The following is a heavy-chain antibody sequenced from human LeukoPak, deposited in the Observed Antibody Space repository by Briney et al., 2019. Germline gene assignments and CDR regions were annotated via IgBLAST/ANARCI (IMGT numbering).Heavy chain of an antibody. Sequence: GGSLRLSCAASGFTFSSYAMSWVRQAPGKGLEWVSAISGSGGSTYYADSVKGRFTTSRDNSKNTLYLQMNSLRAEDTAVYYCAKDLYYVTLTNFDYWGQGTLVTVSS. CDR3: AKDLYYVTLTNFDY. D-gene: IGHD1-26*01. CDR1: GFTFSSYA. CDR2: ISGSGGST. J-gene: IGHJ4*02. V-gene: IGHV3-23*01.